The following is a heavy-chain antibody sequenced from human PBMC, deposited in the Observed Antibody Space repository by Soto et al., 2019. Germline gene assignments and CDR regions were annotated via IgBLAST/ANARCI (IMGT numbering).Heavy chain of an antibody. CDR2: VSPPFRTS. D-gene: IGHD3-10*01. CDR3: ARVLYYGSGSYSPYGMDV. J-gene: IGHJ6*02. CDR1: GVSFNNNG. Sequence: QVQLVQPGAEVKKPGSSVKVSCKTSGVSFNNNGIGWVRQAPGHGLEWMGGVSPPFRTSNYARKFQGRISMTADAATGTVNMELSSLTSEDTAHYYCARVLYYGSGSYSPYGMDVWGQGTKVTVSS. V-gene: IGHV1-69*01.